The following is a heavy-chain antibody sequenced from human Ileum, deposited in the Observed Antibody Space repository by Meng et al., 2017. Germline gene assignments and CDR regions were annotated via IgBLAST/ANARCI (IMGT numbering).Heavy chain of an antibody. CDR2: INHSGST. Sequence: VQPQQWGSGRFNPSETLSLPCAVYGGSFSGYYWSWIRQPPGKGLEWIGEINHSGSTNYNPSLKSRVTISVDTSKNQFSLKLSSVTAADTAVYYCARGGPWFDPWGQGTLVTVSS. J-gene: IGHJ5*02. CDR1: GGSFSGYY. V-gene: IGHV4-34*01. CDR3: ARGGPWFDP.